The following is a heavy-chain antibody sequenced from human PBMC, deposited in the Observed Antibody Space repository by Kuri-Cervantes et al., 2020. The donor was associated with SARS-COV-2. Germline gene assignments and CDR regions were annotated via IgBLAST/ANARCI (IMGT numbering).Heavy chain of an antibody. D-gene: IGHD2-21*02. V-gene: IGHV1-2*04. CDR2: INPNSGGT. CDR3: ARDRNPTPIVVLTVIRMDAFDI. Sequence: ASVKVSCKASGYTFTGYYMHWVRQAPGQGLEWMGWINPNSGGTNYAQKFQGWVTMTRDTSISTVYMELSRLRSDDTAVYYCARDRNPTPIVVLTVIRMDAFDIWGQGTMVTVSS. J-gene: IGHJ3*02. CDR1: GYTFTGYY.